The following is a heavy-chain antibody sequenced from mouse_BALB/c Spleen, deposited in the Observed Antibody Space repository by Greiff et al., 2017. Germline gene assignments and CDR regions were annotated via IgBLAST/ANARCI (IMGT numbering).Heavy chain of an antibody. V-gene: IGHV5-6*01. J-gene: IGHJ4*01. CDR2: ISSGGSYT. CDR3: ARHYDGDYYAMDY. CDR1: GFTFSSYG. Sequence: EVQLVESGGDLVKPGGSLKLSCAASGFTFSSYGMSWVRQAPDKRLEWVATISSGGSYTYYPDSVKGRFTISRDNAKNTLYLQMSSLKSEDTAMYYCARHYDGDYYAMDYWGQGTSVTVSS. D-gene: IGHD2-12*01.